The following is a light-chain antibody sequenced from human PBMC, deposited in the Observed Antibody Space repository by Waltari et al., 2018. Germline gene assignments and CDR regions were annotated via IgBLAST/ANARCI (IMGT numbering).Light chain of an antibody. CDR1: QSLLHSDGKTY. J-gene: IGKJ2*01. CDR2: EVS. Sequence: DTVMTQTPLSLSVTPGQPASIPCKSRQSLLHSDGKTYFYWHLQRPGQSPQILIYEVSRRSSGVPDRFSGSGAGTDFTLKISRVEAEDVGVYYCMQATHKPYAFGQGTKLEIK. CDR3: MQATHKPYA. V-gene: IGKV2-29*02.